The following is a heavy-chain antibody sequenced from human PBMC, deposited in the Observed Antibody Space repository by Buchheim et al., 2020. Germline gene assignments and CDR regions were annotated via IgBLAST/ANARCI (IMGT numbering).Heavy chain of an antibody. V-gene: IGHV3-30-3*01. CDR3: ARGYRKNYYFDY. J-gene: IGHJ4*02. CDR1: GFTFSSYA. CDR2: ISYDGSNK. Sequence: QVPLVESGGGVVQPGRSLRLSCAASGFTFSSYAMHWVRQAPGKGLEWVAVISYDGSNKYYADSVKGRFTISRDNSKNTLYLQMNSLRAEDTAVYYCARGYRKNYYFDYWGQGTL. D-gene: IGHD1-7*01.